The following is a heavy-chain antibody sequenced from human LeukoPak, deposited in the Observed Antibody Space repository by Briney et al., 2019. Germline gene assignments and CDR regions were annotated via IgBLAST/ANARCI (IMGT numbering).Heavy chain of an antibody. CDR3: ARGRDGYNFLNRGEYYYFDY. Sequence: PSETLSLTCAVYGGSFSGYYWTWIRQPPGKGLEWIGEINHGGSTNYNPSLKSRVTISIDTSKNQFSLKLSSVTAADTAFYYCARGRDGYNFLNRGEYYYFDYWGQGTLVTVSS. CDR1: GGSFSGYY. D-gene: IGHD5-24*01. CDR2: INHGGST. V-gene: IGHV4-34*01. J-gene: IGHJ4*02.